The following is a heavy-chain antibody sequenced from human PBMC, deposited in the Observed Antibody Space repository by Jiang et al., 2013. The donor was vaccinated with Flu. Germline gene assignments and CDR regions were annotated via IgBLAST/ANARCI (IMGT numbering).Heavy chain of an antibody. V-gene: IGHV3-30*18. CDR3: AKAPYTSSSLGWFDP. D-gene: IGHD6-6*01. CDR1: GFTFSSYD. CDR2: ISHAGSNK. Sequence: LLESGGGVVQPGRSLRLSCAASGFTFSSYDMHWLRQAPGKGMEWVAVISHAGSNKYYADSLKGRFTISRDNSKNTLYLQMNTLRTEDTAVYYCAKAPYTSSSLGWFDPWGQGTLVTVSS. J-gene: IGHJ5*02.